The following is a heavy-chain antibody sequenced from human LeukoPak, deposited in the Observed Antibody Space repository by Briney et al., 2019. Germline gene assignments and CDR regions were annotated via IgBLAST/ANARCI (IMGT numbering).Heavy chain of an antibody. V-gene: IGHV1-2*06. Sequence: ASVKVSCKTSGYTFTTYGISWVRQAPGQGLEWMGRINPNSGGTNYAQKFQGRVTMTRDTSISTAYMELSRLRSDDTAVYYCARDDYDFWSGYYTGLDYWGQGTLVTVSS. CDR2: INPNSGGT. CDR3: ARDDYDFWSGYYTGLDY. CDR1: GYTFTTYG. D-gene: IGHD3-3*01. J-gene: IGHJ4*02.